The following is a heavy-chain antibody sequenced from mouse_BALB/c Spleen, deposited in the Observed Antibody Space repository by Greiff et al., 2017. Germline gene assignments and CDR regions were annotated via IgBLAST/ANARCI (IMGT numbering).Heavy chain of an antibody. V-gene: IGHV5-4*02. CDR2: ISDGGSYT. Sequence: EVQLVESGGGLVKPGGSLKLSCAASGFTFSDYYMYWVRQTPEKRLEWVATISDGGSYTYYPDSVKGRFTISRDNAKNNLYLQMSSLKSEDTAMYYCVRSRDYRYDEGAWFAYWGQGTLVTVSA. CDR1: GFTFSDYY. J-gene: IGHJ3*01. D-gene: IGHD2-14*01. CDR3: VRSRDYRYDEGAWFAY.